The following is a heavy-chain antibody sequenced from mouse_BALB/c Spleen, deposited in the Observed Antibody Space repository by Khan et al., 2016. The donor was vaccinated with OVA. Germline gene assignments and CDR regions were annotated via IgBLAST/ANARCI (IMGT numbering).Heavy chain of an antibody. D-gene: IGHD1-1*01. J-gene: IGHJ2*01. V-gene: IGHV3-2*02. CDR3: ARVYGGDFDY. CDR1: GYSITSDYA. Sequence: EVQLQESGPGLVKPSQSLSLTCTVTGYSITSDYAWNWIRQFPGNKLEWMGFISYSGNTNYNPSLKSRASITRDTSKNQFFLHLNSVTTKDTATYYCARVYGGDFDYWGQGTTLTVSS. CDR2: ISYSGNT.